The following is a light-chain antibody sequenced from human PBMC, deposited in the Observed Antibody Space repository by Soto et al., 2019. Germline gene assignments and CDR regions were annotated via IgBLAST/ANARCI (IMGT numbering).Light chain of an antibody. CDR3: QQYSRWPLT. CDR2: DAS. Sequence: EFVLTQSPGTLSLSPGERATLSCRASQTVRNNYLAWYQQKPGQAPRLLIYDASSRATGIPDRFSGSGSGTDFTLTISRLEPEDFAVYYCQQYSRWPLTFGGGTKVDTK. CDR1: QTVRNNY. V-gene: IGKV3-20*01. J-gene: IGKJ4*01.